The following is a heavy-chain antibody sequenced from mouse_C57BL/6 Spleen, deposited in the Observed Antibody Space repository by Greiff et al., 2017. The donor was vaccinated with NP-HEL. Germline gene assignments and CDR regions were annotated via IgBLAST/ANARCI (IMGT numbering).Heavy chain of an antibody. V-gene: IGHV5-4*01. CDR3: AREDYDGFYYAMDY. D-gene: IGHD2-4*01. CDR1: GFTFSSYA. J-gene: IGHJ4*01. Sequence: EVQLVESGGGLVKPGGSLKLSCAASGFTFSSYAMSWVRQTPEKRLEWVATISDGGSYTYYPDNVKGRFTISRDNAKNNLYLQMSHLKSEDTAMYYCAREDYDGFYYAMDYWGQGTSVTVSS. CDR2: ISDGGSYT.